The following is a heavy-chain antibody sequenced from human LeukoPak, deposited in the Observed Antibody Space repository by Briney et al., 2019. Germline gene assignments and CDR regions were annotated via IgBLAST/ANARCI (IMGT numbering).Heavy chain of an antibody. CDR1: GFTFSSYG. CDR3: AREGPGRIPDF. D-gene: IGHD2-21*01. V-gene: IGHV3-33*01. Sequence: GGSLRLSCAASGFTFSSYGIHWVRQAPGKGLEWVAVIWYDGSEKYYSDSVKGRFTTSRDNSQNALNLQMDSLRAEDTALYYCAREGPGRIPDFWGQGTLVTVSS. J-gene: IGHJ4*02. CDR2: IWYDGSEK.